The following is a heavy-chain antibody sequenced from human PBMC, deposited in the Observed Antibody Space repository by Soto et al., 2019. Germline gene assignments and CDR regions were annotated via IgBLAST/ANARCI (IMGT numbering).Heavy chain of an antibody. CDR2: ISGSGGST. Sequence: GGSLRLSCAASGFTFSSYAMSWVRQAPGKGLEWVSAISGSGGSTYYADSVKGRFTISRDNSKNTLYLQMNSLRAEDTAVYYCAKDSPIVVVVAAPPYFDYWGQGTLVTVSS. J-gene: IGHJ4*02. CDR3: AKDSPIVVVVAAPPYFDY. D-gene: IGHD2-15*01. CDR1: GFTFSSYA. V-gene: IGHV3-23*01.